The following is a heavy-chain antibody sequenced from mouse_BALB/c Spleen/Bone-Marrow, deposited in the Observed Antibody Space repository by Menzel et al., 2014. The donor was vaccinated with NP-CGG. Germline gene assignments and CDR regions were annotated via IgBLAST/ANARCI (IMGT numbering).Heavy chain of an antibody. J-gene: IGHJ1*01. V-gene: IGHV5-17*02. D-gene: IGHD2-14*01. Sequence: EVNVVESGGGLVQPGGSRKLSCAASGFTFSSFGMHWVRQAPEKGLEWVAYISSGSSTIYYADTVKGRFTISRDNPKNTLFLQMTSLRSEDTAMYHCARDRYDEYFDVWGAGTTVTVSS. CDR1: GFTFSSFG. CDR3: ARDRYDEYFDV. CDR2: ISSGSSTI.